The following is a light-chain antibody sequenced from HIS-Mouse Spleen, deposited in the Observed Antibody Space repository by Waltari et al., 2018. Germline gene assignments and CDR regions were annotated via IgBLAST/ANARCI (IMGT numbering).Light chain of an antibody. Sequence: SYELTQPPSVSVSPGQTARITCSGDALPKQYAYWYQQKPGQAPVLVIYKDSERPSGSPERCSGSSSGTTVTLTISGVQAEDEADYYCQSADSSGTGWVFGGGTKLTVL. J-gene: IGLJ3*02. CDR2: KDS. CDR3: QSADSSGTGWV. V-gene: IGLV3-25*03. CDR1: ALPKQY.